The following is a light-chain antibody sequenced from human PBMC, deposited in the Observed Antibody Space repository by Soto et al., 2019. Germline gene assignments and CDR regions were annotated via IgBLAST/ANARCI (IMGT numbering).Light chain of an antibody. CDR1: QSISAW. Sequence: DIQMTQSPSTLSATAGDRVTITCRASQSISAWLAWYQQKPGKAPKPLIYDASNLESGVPSRFSGSGSGTEFTLAISSLQPEDSATYYCQHYSGDRATFGQGTKVDIK. V-gene: IGKV1-5*01. CDR3: QHYSGDRAT. J-gene: IGKJ1*01. CDR2: DAS.